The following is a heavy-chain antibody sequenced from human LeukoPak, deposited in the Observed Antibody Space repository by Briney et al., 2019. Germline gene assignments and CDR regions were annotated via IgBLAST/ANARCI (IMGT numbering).Heavy chain of an antibody. CDR2: ISYDGSNK. Sequence: PGGSLRLSCAASGFSFSSYGMHWVRQAPGKGLEWVAVISYDGSNKYYANSVKGRFTISGDNSKNTLYLQMNSLRAEDTAVYYCARLGYIAAAEIGAWGQGTLVTVSS. CDR1: GFSFSSYG. V-gene: IGHV3-30*03. D-gene: IGHD6-13*01. CDR3: ARLGYIAAAEIGA. J-gene: IGHJ5*02.